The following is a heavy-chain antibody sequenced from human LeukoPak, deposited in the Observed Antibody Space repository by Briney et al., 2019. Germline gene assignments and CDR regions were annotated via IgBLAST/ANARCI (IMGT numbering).Heavy chain of an antibody. D-gene: IGHD3-3*01. J-gene: IGHJ4*02. CDR2: SIPIFGTA. Sequence: SVKVSCKASRGTFDSYAISWVRQAPGQGREWMGGSIPIFGTANYAQKFQGRVTITTDESTSTAYMELSSLRSEDTAVYYCARDKRGHDFWSGFDYWGQGTLVTVSS. CDR1: RGTFDSYA. CDR3: ARDKRGHDFWSGFDY. V-gene: IGHV1-69*05.